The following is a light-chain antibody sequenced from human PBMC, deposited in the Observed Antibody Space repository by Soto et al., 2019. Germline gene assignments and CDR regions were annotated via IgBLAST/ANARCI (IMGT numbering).Light chain of an antibody. Sequence: QSALTQPPSVSAAPGQKVTVSCSGSSTNIGNNYVSWYQQLPGTAPKLLICDNDKRPSGVPDRFSASKSGTSATLGITGLQTGDEADYYCGTWDDSLSAVVFGGGTKVTVL. CDR3: GTWDDSLSAVV. CDR2: DND. CDR1: STNIGNNY. V-gene: IGLV1-51*01. J-gene: IGLJ2*01.